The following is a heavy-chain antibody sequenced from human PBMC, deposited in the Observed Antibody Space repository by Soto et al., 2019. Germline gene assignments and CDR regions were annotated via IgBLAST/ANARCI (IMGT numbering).Heavy chain of an antibody. Sequence: SLRLSCAASGFTFSSYAMSWVRQAPGKGPEWVSAISGSGGSAYYADSVKGRFTISGDNSKNTLYLQMNSLRAEDTAVYYCAKDLSDILTGPSLFDYWGQGTLVTVSS. D-gene: IGHD3-9*01. CDR2: ISGSGGSA. CDR3: AKDLSDILTGPSLFDY. V-gene: IGHV3-23*01. J-gene: IGHJ4*02. CDR1: GFTFSSYA.